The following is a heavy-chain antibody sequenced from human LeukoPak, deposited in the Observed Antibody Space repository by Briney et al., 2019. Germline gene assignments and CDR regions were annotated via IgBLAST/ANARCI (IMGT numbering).Heavy chain of an antibody. J-gene: IGHJ3*02. Sequence: GGSLRLSCAASGFTFSSYSMNWFRQAPGKGLEWVSYISSSSSTIYYADSVKGRFTISRDNAKNSLYLQMNSLRAEDTAVYYCARDVEYYDFWSGYFTPTAFDIWGQGTMVTVSS. CDR3: ARDVEYYDFWSGYFTPTAFDI. CDR1: GFTFSSYS. D-gene: IGHD3-3*01. CDR2: ISSSSSTI. V-gene: IGHV3-48*01.